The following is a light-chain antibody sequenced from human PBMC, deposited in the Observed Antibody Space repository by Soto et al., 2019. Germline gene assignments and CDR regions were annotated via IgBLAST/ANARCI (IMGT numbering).Light chain of an antibody. CDR2: DTF. CDR1: QNIAKY. CDR3: EQRSDWPWT. V-gene: IGKV3-11*01. Sequence: EIVLTQSPVTLSLSPGERVTLSCRASQNIAKYLAWYQQRPGQAPRLLSYDTFNRATGIPPTFSGSRPGTDFTVPTGTLELEGFAVYYCEQRSDWPWTFGQGTKVEGK. J-gene: IGKJ1*01.